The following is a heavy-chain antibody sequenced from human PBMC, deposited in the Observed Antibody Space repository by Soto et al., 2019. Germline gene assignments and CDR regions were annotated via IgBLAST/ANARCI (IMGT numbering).Heavy chain of an antibody. D-gene: IGHD3-9*01. Sequence: GSLRLSCAASGFTVSSYYMSWVRQAPGKGLEWVSVIYSVGSADFADSVKGRFTISRDNSKNTLYLQMSSPSSEATAVYYCARTNRYFDWLLYSAPDYWGQGTLVTVSS. V-gene: IGHV3-53*05. CDR2: IYSVGSA. CDR3: ARTNRYFDWLLYSAPDY. J-gene: IGHJ4*02. CDR1: GFTVSSYY.